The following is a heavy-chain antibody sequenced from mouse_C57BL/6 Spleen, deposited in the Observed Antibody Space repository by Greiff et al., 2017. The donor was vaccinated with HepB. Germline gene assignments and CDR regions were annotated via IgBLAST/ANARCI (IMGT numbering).Heavy chain of an antibody. CDR2: INPNNGGT. CDR1: GYTFTDYN. J-gene: IGHJ4*01. CDR3: ARYYDYGSSSYAMDY. D-gene: IGHD1-1*01. V-gene: IGHV1-22*01. Sequence: EVQLQQSGPELVKPGASVKMSCKASGYTFTDYNMHWVKQSHGKSLEWIGYINPNNGGTSYNQKFKGKATLTVNKSSSTAYMELRSLTSEDSAVYYCARYYDYGSSSYAMDYWGQGTSVTVSS.